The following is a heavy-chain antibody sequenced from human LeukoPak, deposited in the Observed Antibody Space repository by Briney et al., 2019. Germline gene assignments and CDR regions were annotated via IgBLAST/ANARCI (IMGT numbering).Heavy chain of an antibody. CDR2: ISVGKGDS. Sequence: ASVKVSCKASGYTFTSYTIHWVRQAPGQSLEWMGWISVGKGDSKCAQEFQGRVTLTRDTSATTAYLEVSSLRPEDMAVYYCARERGIRDAFDFWGQETMVTVSS. V-gene: IGHV1-3*03. D-gene: IGHD1-14*01. J-gene: IGHJ3*01. CDR1: GYTFTSYT. CDR3: ARERGIRDAFDF.